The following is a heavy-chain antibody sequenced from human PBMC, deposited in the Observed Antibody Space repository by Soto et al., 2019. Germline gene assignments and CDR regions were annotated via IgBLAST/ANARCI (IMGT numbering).Heavy chain of an antibody. V-gene: IGHV1-69*13. CDR2: IIPIFGTA. Sequence: ASVKVSCKASGYTFTSYGISWVRQAPGQGLEWMGGIIPIFGTANYAQKFQGRVTITADESTSTAYMELSSLRSEDTAVYYCARVFDCSGGSCYSSLSFDYWGQGTLVTVSS. CDR3: ARVFDCSGGSCYSSLSFDY. CDR1: GYTFTSYG. D-gene: IGHD2-15*01. J-gene: IGHJ4*02.